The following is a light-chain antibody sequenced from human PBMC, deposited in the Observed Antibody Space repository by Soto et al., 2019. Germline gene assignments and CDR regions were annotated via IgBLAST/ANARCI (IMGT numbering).Light chain of an antibody. V-gene: IGLV1-47*01. CDR3: AAWDDSLSGKV. CDR1: SSNIGSNY. CDR2: RNN. J-gene: IGLJ2*01. Sequence: QSVLTQPPSASGTPGQRVTISCSGSSSNIGSNYVYWYQQLPGTAPKLLIYRNNQRPSGVPDRFSCYKSGTSASLAISGLRSEDDADYYCAAWDDSLSGKVFGGGTKLTVL.